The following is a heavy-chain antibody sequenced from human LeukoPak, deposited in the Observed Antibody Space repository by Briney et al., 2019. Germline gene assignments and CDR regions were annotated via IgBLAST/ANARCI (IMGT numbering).Heavy chain of an antibody. CDR2: INPNSGGT. J-gene: IGHJ6*02. Sequence: ASVTVSCKASGYTFTGYYMRWVRQAPGQGLEWMGWINPNSGGTNYAQKFQGWVTMTRDTSISTAYMELSRLRSDDTAVYYCARAVCSSTSCYGYYYYGMDVWGQGTTVTVSS. CDR1: GYTFTGYY. V-gene: IGHV1-2*04. D-gene: IGHD2-2*01. CDR3: ARAVCSSTSCYGYYYYGMDV.